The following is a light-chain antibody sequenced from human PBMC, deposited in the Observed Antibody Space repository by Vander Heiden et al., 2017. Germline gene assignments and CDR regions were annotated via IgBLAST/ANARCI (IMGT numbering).Light chain of an antibody. CDR3: LQIYKHPFP. V-gene: IGKV1-6*02. J-gene: IGKJ3*01. CDR2: HAT. Sequence: QMTQSPSSLSASVGDRLTITCPASLYFRSDSGWYQQRRGKAHQHRLYHATRLQSGVPTRSSAPGSGKDFPPTTSSLNSENFPSFSCLQIYKHPFPFGPGTKVEIK. CDR1: LYFRSD.